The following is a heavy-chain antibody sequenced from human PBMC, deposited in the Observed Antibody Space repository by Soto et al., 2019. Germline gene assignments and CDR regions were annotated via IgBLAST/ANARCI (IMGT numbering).Heavy chain of an antibody. Sequence: GGSLRLCCAACGFTFSNAWMNWVRQAPGKGLEWVGRIKSKTDGGTTDYAAPVKGRFTISRDDSKNTLYLQMNSLKTEDTAVYYCTTRGGSGTRPLDYWGQGTLVTVSS. V-gene: IGHV3-15*07. CDR2: IKSKTDGGTT. D-gene: IGHD2-15*01. J-gene: IGHJ4*02. CDR1: GFTFSNAW. CDR3: TTRGGSGTRPLDY.